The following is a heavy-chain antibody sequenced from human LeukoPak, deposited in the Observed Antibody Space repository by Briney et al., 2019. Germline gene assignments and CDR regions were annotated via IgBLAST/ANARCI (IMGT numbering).Heavy chain of an antibody. CDR2: ISYDGSNK. D-gene: IGHD4-23*01. V-gene: IGHV3-30-3*01. J-gene: IGHJ4*02. CDR3: ARATTVVTPVDY. CDR1: GFTFSNYA. Sequence: QSGGSLRLSCAASGFTFSNYAMHWVRQAPGKGLEWVAVISYDGSNKYYADSVKGRFTISRDNSKNTLYLQMNSLRAEDTAVYYCARATTVVTPVDYWGQGTLVTVSS.